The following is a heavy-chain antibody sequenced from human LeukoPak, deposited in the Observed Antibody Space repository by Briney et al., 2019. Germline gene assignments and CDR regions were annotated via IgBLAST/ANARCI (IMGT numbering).Heavy chain of an antibody. CDR2: INPSGGST. J-gene: IGHJ5*02. CDR3: ARDSQAITIFGVDTILNWFDP. D-gene: IGHD3-3*01. V-gene: IGHV1-46*01. CDR1: GYTFTSYY. Sequence: ASVKVSCKASGYTFTSYYMHWVRQAPGQGLEWMGIINPSGGSTSYAQKFQGRVTMTRDTSTNTVYMGLSSLRSEDTAVYYCARDSQAITIFGVDTILNWFDPWGQGTLVTVSS.